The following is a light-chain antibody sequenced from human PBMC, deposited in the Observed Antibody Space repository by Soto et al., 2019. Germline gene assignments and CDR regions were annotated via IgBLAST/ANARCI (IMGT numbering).Light chain of an antibody. Sequence: DIVMTQSPDSLAVSLGERATINCKSSQSVLDSIYNKNAVAWYQHKPGQPPKLLIYWASTRESGVPGRFSGGWFDTDFSLTISGLQPEDVAVYYCQQYYNSTYTFGQGTKLEIK. J-gene: IGKJ2*01. CDR1: QSVLDSIYNKNA. CDR3: QQYYNSTYT. V-gene: IGKV4-1*01. CDR2: WAS.